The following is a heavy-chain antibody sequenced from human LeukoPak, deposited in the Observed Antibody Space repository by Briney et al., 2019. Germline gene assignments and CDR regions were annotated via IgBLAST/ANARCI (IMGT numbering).Heavy chain of an antibody. D-gene: IGHD3-10*01. CDR3: ARDHFRFGELPHDY. CDR2: IIPILGIA. CDR1: GGTFSSYA. V-gene: IGHV1-69*04. J-gene: IGHJ4*02. Sequence: GASVKVSCKASGGTFSSYAISWVRQAPGQGLEWMGRIIPILGIANYAQKFQGRVTITADKSTSTAYMELNSLRSEDTAVYYCARDHFRFGELPHDYWGQGTLVTVSS.